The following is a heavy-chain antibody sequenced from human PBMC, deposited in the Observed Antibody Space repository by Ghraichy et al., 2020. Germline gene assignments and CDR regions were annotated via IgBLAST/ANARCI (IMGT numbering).Heavy chain of an antibody. CDR3: ARRFPISDYFYY. J-gene: IGHJ4*02. CDR1: GFTFSSYG. CDR2: IWYDGSNK. Sequence: GEPLNISCAASGFTFSSYGMHWVRQAPGKGLEWVAVIWYDGSNKYYADSVKGRFTISRDNSKNTLYLQMNSLRAEDTAVYYCARRFPISDYFYYWGQGTLVTVSS. V-gene: IGHV3-33*01. D-gene: IGHD2-21*01.